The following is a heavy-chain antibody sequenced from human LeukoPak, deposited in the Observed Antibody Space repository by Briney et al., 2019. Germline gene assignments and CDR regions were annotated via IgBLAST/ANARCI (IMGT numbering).Heavy chain of an antibody. CDR3: AKFKTVTTFWYFDY. Sequence: GGSLRLSCAASGFTFSSYGMHWVRQAPGKGLEWVAVISYDGSNKYYADSVKGRYTISRDNSKNTLYLQMNSLRAEDTAVYYCAKFKTVTTFWYFDYWGQGTLVAVSS. J-gene: IGHJ4*02. CDR2: ISYDGSNK. D-gene: IGHD4-17*01. V-gene: IGHV3-30*18. CDR1: GFTFSSYG.